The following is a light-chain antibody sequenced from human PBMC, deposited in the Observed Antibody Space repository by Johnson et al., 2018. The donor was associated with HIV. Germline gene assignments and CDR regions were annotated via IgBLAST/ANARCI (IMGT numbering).Light chain of an antibody. V-gene: IGLV1-51*01. J-gene: IGLJ1*01. CDR2: DNN. CDR3: GAWVSSLRAV. Sequence: QSVLTQPPSVSAAPGQKVTISCSGSSSNIGNNYVSWYQQLPGTAPKLLIYDNNKRPSGIPDRFSGSKSGTSATLRITGLQTGDEADYYCGAWVSSLRAVFGTGTKVTVL. CDR1: SSNIGNNY.